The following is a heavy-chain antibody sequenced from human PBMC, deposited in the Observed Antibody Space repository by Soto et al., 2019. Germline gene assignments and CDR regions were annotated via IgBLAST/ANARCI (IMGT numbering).Heavy chain of an antibody. CDR2: IIPILGIA. CDR1: GGTFSSYT. Sequence: QVQLVQSGAEVKKPGSSVKVSCKASGGTFSSYTISWVRQAPGQGLEWMGRIIPILGIANYAQKFQGRVTITADKSTSTAYMELSSLRSEDTAVYYCARVGGPYCSGGSCYPWGAFDIWGQGTMVTVSS. CDR3: ARVGGPYCSGGSCYPWGAFDI. V-gene: IGHV1-69*02. D-gene: IGHD2-15*01. J-gene: IGHJ3*02.